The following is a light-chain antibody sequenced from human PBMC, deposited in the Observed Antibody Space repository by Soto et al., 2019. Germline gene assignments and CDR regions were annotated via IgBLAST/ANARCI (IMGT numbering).Light chain of an antibody. J-gene: IGLJ2*01. CDR1: SGHSTYI. CDR2: LEHSGTY. Sequence: QLVLTQPSSASASLGSSVKLTCTLSSGHSTYIITWHQQLPGKAPRYLMKLEHSGTYNKGSGVPDRFSGSSSGADRYLTISNLQFEDEADYYCETWDTYTVIFGGGTQLTVL. V-gene: IGLV4-60*02. CDR3: ETWDTYTVI.